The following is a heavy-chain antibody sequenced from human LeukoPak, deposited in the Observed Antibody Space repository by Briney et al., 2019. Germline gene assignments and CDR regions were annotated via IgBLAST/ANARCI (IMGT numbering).Heavy chain of an antibody. CDR1: GFTFSSYG. J-gene: IGHJ5*02. CDR3: AKAPKLGYCSSTSCS. CDR2: IRYGGSNK. V-gene: IGHV3-30*02. D-gene: IGHD2-2*01. Sequence: PGGSLRLSCAASGFTFSSYGMHWVRQAPGKGLEWVAFIRYGGSNKYYADSVKGRFTISRDNSKNTLYLQMNSLRAEDTAVYYCAKAPKLGYCSSTSCSWGQGTLVTVSS.